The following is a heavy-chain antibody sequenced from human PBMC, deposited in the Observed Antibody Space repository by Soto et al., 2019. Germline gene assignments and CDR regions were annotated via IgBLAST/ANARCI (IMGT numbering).Heavy chain of an antibody. Sequence: PSETLSLTCTVSGGSISSYYWSWIRQPPGKGLEWIGYTYSSGSTNYNPSLKRRVTISVDTSKNQFSLRLSSVTAADTAGYYCARASLGYCSGGSCPLRFDPWGQGTLVTVSS. J-gene: IGHJ5*02. CDR1: GGSISSYY. V-gene: IGHV4-59*01. D-gene: IGHD2-15*01. CDR2: TYSSGST. CDR3: ARASLGYCSGGSCPLRFDP.